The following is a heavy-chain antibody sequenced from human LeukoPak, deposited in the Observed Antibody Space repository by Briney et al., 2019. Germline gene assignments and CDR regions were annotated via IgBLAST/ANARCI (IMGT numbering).Heavy chain of an antibody. V-gene: IGHV1-18*04. J-gene: IGHJ4*02. CDR2: ISAYNGNT. CDR1: GYSFTGHY. Sequence: ASVKVSCKASGYSFTGHYIHWVRQAPGQGLEWMGWISAYNGNTNYAQKFQGRVTMTTDTSTSTAYMELRSLRSDDTAVYYCARDLPYSSSWESIDYWGQGTLVTVSS. D-gene: IGHD6-13*01. CDR3: ARDLPYSSSWESIDY.